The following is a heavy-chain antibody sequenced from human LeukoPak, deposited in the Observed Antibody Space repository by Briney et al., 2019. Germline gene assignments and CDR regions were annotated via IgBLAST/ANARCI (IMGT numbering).Heavy chain of an antibody. D-gene: IGHD3-9*01. CDR1: GFTFSLYW. CDR3: AGGTGFIIKD. V-gene: IGHV3-7*03. J-gene: IGHJ4*02. Sequence: GSLRLSCAASGFTFSLYWMNWVRRAPGKGLEWVANIKQDGSEKNYVDSVKGRFTISRDNAKNSLYPQMYNLRVEDTAMYYCAGGTGFIIKDWGQGTLVTVSS. CDR2: IKQDGSEK.